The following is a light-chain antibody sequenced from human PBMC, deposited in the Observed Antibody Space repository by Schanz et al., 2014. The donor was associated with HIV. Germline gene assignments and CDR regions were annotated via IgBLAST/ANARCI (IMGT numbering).Light chain of an antibody. V-gene: IGKV3-11*01. CDR3: QQRSYGPT. J-gene: IGKJ3*01. CDR1: QSISTH. Sequence: EIVLTQSPGTLSLSPGEVGTLSCRASQSISTHLAWYQQKPGQAPTLLIYGASKRATGIPDRFIGSGSGTDFTRTINRLEPEDFAVYYCQQRSYGPTFGPGTKVD. CDR2: GAS.